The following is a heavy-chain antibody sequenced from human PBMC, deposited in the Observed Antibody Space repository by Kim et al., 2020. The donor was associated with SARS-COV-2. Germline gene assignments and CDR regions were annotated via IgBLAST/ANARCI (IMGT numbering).Heavy chain of an antibody. Sequence: LSLTCAASGFTFSSYAMSWVRQAPGKGLEWVSAISGSGGSTYYADSVKGRFTISRDNSKNTLYLQMNSLRAEDTAVYYCAKAEGYSGYDYDYWGQGTLVTVSS. J-gene: IGHJ4*02. CDR3: AKAEGYSGYDYDY. CDR1: GFTFSSYA. D-gene: IGHD5-12*01. CDR2: ISGSGGST. V-gene: IGHV3-23*01.